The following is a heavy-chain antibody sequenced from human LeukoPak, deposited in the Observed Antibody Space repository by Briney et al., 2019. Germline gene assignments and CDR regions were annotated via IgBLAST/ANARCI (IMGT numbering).Heavy chain of an antibody. Sequence: PGGSLRLSCAASGCTFSSYAMHWVRQAPGKGLEWVANIKQDGSEKYYVDSVKGRFTISRDNAKNSLYLQMNSLRAEDTAVYYCARDTDGEDDYWGEGTLVTVSS. D-gene: IGHD4-17*01. J-gene: IGHJ4*02. V-gene: IGHV3-7*01. CDR2: IKQDGSEK. CDR1: GCTFSSYA. CDR3: ARDTDGEDDY.